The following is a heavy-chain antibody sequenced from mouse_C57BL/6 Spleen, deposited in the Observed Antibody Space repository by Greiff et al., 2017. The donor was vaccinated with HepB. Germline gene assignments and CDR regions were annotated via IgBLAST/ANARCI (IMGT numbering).Heavy chain of an antibody. CDR3: ARENRRYYFDY. CDR1: GYSITSGYY. J-gene: IGHJ2*01. CDR2: ISYDGSN. V-gene: IGHV3-6*01. Sequence: ESGPGLVKPSQSLSLTCSVTGYSITSGYYWNWIRQFPGNKLEWMGYISYDGSNNYNPSLKNRISITRDTSKNQFFLKLNSVTTEDTATYYCARENRRYYFDYWGQGTTLTVSS.